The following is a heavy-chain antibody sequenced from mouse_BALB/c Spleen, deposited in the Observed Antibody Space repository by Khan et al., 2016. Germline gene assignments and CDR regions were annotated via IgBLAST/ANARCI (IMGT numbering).Heavy chain of an antibody. Sequence: EVELVESGGGLVQPGGSLRLSCATSGFTFTDYYMTWIRQPPGKALEWLGFIRNKANYYTTEYSASVKGRFTISRDNSQSILYLQMNTLRAVDSATYYCASLTGTIAYWGQGTLVTVSA. J-gene: IGHJ3*01. CDR3: ASLTGTIAY. V-gene: IGHV7-3*02. CDR2: IRNKANYYTT. D-gene: IGHD4-1*01. CDR1: GFTFTDYY.